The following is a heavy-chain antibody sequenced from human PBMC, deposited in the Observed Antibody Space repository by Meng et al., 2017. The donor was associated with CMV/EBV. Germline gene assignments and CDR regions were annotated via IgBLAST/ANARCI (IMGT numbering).Heavy chain of an antibody. Sequence: QLQQWGAVLLQPSETLSLTCVVYGGSLSGYYWSWIRQPPGKGLEWIGEINHSGSTNYNPSLKSRVTISVDTSKNQFSLKLSSVTAADTAVYYCARGGNWFDPWGQGTLVTVSS. J-gene: IGHJ5*02. CDR3: ARGGNWFDP. V-gene: IGHV4-34*01. CDR2: INHSGST. CDR1: GGSLSGYY.